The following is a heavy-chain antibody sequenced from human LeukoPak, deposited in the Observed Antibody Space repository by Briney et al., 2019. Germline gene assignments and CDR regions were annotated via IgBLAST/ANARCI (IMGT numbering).Heavy chain of an antibody. J-gene: IGHJ4*02. D-gene: IGHD1-26*01. CDR2: ISSSGNT. V-gene: IGHV3-23*01. CDR1: GFTFSRSA. CDR3: ARGGEEVGAIYYFDY. Sequence: GGSLRLSCAASGFTFSRSAMTWVRQTPGKGLDWVSSISSSGNTYYADSVKGRFTISRDNSKNMLYLQMNSLRAEDTAVYYCARGGEEVGAIYYFDYWGQGTLVTVSS.